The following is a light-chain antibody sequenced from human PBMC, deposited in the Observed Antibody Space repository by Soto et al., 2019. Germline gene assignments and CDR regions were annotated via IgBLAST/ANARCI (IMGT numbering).Light chain of an antibody. CDR2: GAS. Sequence: EIVITHSPATLSVSPVETATLSCMSSQAINSNLAWYQQRVGQAPRLLIYGASTRATGVPARVSGSGSETEFTLTIRGLQSEDFELYYCQQYHDWPLTFGGGTKVDIK. CDR1: QAINSN. CDR3: QQYHDWPLT. V-gene: IGKV3-15*01. J-gene: IGKJ4*01.